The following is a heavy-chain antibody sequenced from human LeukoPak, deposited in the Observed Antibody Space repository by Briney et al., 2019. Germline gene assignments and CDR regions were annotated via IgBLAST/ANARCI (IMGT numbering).Heavy chain of an antibody. D-gene: IGHD2-2*01. J-gene: IGHJ6*03. CDR1: GGSISSYY. V-gene: IGHV4-4*07. CDR3: ARDGIVVVPAAMGYYYYYYMDV. Sequence: SETLSLTCTVSGGSISSYYWRGIRQPAGKGLEWIGRIYTSGSTNYNPSLKSRVTMSVDTSKNQFSLKLSSVTAADTAVYYCARDGIVVVPAAMGYYYYYYMDVWGKGTTVTVSS. CDR2: IYTSGST.